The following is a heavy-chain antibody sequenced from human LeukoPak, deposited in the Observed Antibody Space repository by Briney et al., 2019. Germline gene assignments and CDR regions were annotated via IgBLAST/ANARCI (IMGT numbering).Heavy chain of an antibody. D-gene: IGHD3-3*01. Sequence: ASVKVSCRLSGNTLRELPIQWVRQAGGKGLEWMAGFDPENAEIVYAQKFQGRVTMTEDTSTNTAYMELTSLTSDDTALYYCATRGSDFWSGFDYWGQGTQVTVSS. CDR1: GNTLRELP. V-gene: IGHV1-24*01. J-gene: IGHJ4*02. CDR3: ATRGSDFWSGFDY. CDR2: FDPENAEI.